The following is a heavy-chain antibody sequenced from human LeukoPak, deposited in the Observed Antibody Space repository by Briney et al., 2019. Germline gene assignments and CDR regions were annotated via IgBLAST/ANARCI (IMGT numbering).Heavy chain of an antibody. J-gene: IGHJ4*02. Sequence: SETLSPTCAIYGGPLSGYSWSWIRQPPGKGLEWIGEINDRGSTTYNPSLQSRPSMSLDTSRNQFSLTLGPVTAADTAVYFCARSGRYQIYWGQGTLVTVSS. V-gene: IGHV4-34*01. CDR3: ARSGRYQIY. CDR2: INDRGST. CDR1: GGPLSGYS. D-gene: IGHD3-10*01.